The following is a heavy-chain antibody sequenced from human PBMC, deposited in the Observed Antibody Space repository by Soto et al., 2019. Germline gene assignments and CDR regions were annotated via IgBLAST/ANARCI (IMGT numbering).Heavy chain of an antibody. Sequence: QVQLVQSGAEGKKPGSSVKVSCTASGGTFSSHAFSWVRQAPGQGLEWMGGTIPVFGTPNYAQRFQGRVTITADQSTSTSYMELRSLRSEDTAIYYCASFRDGYNYYFGYWGQGTLVTVSS. D-gene: IGHD5-12*01. J-gene: IGHJ4*02. CDR2: TIPVFGTP. V-gene: IGHV1-69*01. CDR1: GGTFSSHA. CDR3: ASFRDGYNYYFGY.